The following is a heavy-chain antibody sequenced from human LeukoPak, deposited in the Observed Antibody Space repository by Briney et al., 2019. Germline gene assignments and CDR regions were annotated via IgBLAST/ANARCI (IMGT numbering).Heavy chain of an antibody. J-gene: IGHJ4*02. CDR3: ASEYSGSYYEDYFDY. CDR2: IYYSGST. Sequence: PSETLSLTCTVSGGSISSSSYYWGWIRQPPGKGLEWIGSIYYSGSTYYNPSLKSRVTISVDTSKNQFSLKLSSVTAADTAVYYCASEYSGSYYEDYFDYWGQGTLVTASS. D-gene: IGHD1-26*01. CDR1: GGSISSSSYY. V-gene: IGHV4-39*07.